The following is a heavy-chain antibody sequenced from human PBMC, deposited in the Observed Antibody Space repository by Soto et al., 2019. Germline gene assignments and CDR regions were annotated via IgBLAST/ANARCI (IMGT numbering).Heavy chain of an antibody. CDR3: AREGGYGGYFDD. D-gene: IGHD5-12*01. CDR1: GGSISSYY. CDR2: IYYSGST. V-gene: IGHV4-59*01. Sequence: SETLSLTCTVSGGSISSYYWSWIRQPPGKGLEWIGYIYYSGSTNYNPSLKSRVTISVDTSKNQFSLKLSSVTAADTAVYYCAREGGYGGYFDDWGQGTLVTVDS. J-gene: IGHJ4*02.